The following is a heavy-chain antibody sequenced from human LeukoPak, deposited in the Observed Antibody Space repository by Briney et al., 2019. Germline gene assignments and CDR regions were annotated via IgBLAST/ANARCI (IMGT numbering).Heavy chain of an antibody. CDR3: ARGYTYGDY. J-gene: IGHJ4*02. CDR1: GYTFNSYY. CDR2: INPSSGST. V-gene: IGHV1-46*02. Sequence: ASVKDSCKASGYTFNSYYMHWVRQAPGQGLEWMGIINPSSGSTSYAQKFQGRVTMTRDKSASTVYMELSSLRSEDTAVYYCARGYTYGDYWGQGTLVTVSS. D-gene: IGHD5-18*01.